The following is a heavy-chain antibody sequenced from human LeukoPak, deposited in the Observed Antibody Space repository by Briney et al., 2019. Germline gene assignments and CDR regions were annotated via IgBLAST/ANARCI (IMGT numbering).Heavy chain of an antibody. Sequence: SETLSLTCTVSGGSISSYYWSWIRQPPGKGLEWIGYIYYSGSTNYNPSLKSRVTISVDTSKNQFSLKLSSVTAADTAVYYCAGLYCSGGSCSFDYWGRGTLVTVSS. V-gene: IGHV4-59*01. D-gene: IGHD2-15*01. CDR2: IYYSGST. J-gene: IGHJ4*02. CDR1: GGSISSYY. CDR3: AGLYCSGGSCSFDY.